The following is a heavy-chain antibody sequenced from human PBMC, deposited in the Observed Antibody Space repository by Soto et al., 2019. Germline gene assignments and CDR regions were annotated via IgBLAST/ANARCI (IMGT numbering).Heavy chain of an antibody. CDR1: GGTFSSYA. V-gene: IGHV1-69*13. CDR2: IIPIFGTA. Sequence: SVKVSCKASGGTFSSYAISWVRQAPGQGLEWMGGIIPIFGTANYAQKFQGRVTITADESTSTAYMELSSLRSEDTAVYYCATRPHLEWLLRPRGFDPWGQGTLVPVSS. D-gene: IGHD3-3*01. J-gene: IGHJ5*02. CDR3: ATRPHLEWLLRPRGFDP.